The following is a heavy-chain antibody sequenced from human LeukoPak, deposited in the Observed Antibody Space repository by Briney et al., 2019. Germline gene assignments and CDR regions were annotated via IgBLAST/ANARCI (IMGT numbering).Heavy chain of an antibody. CDR3: AKDVEMATISAFDI. D-gene: IGHD5-24*01. V-gene: IGHV3-9*01. CDR1: GFTFDDYA. Sequence: GGSLRLSCAASGFTFDDYAMHWVRQAPGKGLEWVSGISWNSGSIGYADSVKGRFTISRGNAKNSLYLQMNSLRAEDTALYYCAKDVEMATISAFDIWGQGTMVTVSS. J-gene: IGHJ3*02. CDR2: ISWNSGSI.